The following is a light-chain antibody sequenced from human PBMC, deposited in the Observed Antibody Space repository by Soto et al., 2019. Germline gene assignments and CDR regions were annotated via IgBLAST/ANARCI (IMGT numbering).Light chain of an antibody. J-gene: IGLJ2*01. CDR1: SSDVGGYKD. CDR2: EVS. CDR3: SSYTSSATLV. V-gene: IGLV2-14*01. Sequence: QSALTQPASVSGSPGQSITISCTGTSSDVGGYKDVSWYQQHPGKAPKLIIHEVSSRPSGVSSRFSGSTSGNTASLTISGLQAEDEADYYCSSYTSSATLVFGGGTKLTVL.